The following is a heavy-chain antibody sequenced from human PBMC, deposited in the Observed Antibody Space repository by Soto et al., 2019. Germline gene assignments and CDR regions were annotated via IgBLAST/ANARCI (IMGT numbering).Heavy chain of an antibody. CDR3: ARGEGYFDWSAPRY. CDR2: ISSSSTYI. J-gene: IGHJ4*02. Sequence: EVQLVESGGGLVKPGGSLRLSCAASGFTFSSYSMHWVRQAPGKGLEWVSSISSSSTYIKYADSVKGRFTISRDNAKNSLYRQMNSLRAEDTAVYYCARGEGYFDWSAPRYWGQGTLVTVSS. D-gene: IGHD3-9*01. CDR1: GFTFSSYS. V-gene: IGHV3-21*01.